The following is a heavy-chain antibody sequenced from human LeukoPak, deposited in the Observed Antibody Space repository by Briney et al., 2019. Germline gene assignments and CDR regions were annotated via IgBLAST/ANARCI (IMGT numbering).Heavy chain of an antibody. V-gene: IGHV3-30-3*01. CDR1: GFTFSSYA. J-gene: IGHJ4*02. Sequence: GGSLRLSCAASGFTFSSYAMHWVRQAPGKGLEWVAVISYDGSNKYYADSVKGRFTISRDNAKNSLYLQMNSLRAEDTAVYYCARAGQLDHFDYWGQGTLVTVSS. CDR3: ARAGQLDHFDY. CDR2: ISYDGSNK. D-gene: IGHD6-6*01.